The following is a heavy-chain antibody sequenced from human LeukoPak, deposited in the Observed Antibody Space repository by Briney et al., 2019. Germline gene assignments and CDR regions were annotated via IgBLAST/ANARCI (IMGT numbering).Heavy chain of an antibody. V-gene: IGHV3-7*01. CDR1: GFSFSSYW. D-gene: IGHD3-22*01. J-gene: IGHJ4*02. CDR2: IKNDGSHK. CDR3: ASPHDSSGND. Sequence: GGSLRLSCVASGFSFSSYWMAWVRQAPGKGLEWVANIKNDGSHKYYVDSVKGRFTISRDNAKNSVYLEMNNLRADDTAVYFCASPHDSSGNDWGQGTMVTVSS.